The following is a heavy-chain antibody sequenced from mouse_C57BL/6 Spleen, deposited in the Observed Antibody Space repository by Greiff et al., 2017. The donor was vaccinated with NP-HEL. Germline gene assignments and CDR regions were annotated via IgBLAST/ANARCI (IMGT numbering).Heavy chain of an antibody. D-gene: IGHD3-2*02. Sequence: EVKLQESGPELVKPGASVKISCKASGYSFTGYYMNWVKQSPEKSLEWIGEINPSTGGTTSNQKFKAKATLTVDKSSSTAYMQLKSLTSEDSAVYYCARLWRGTAQATAMDYWGQGTSVTVSS. J-gene: IGHJ4*01. V-gene: IGHV1-42*01. CDR2: INPSTGGT. CDR3: ARLWRGTAQATAMDY. CDR1: GYSFTGYY.